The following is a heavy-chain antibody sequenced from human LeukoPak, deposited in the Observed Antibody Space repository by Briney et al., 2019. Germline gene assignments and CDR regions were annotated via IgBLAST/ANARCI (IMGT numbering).Heavy chain of an antibody. J-gene: IGHJ6*02. CDR1: GFTVSNSY. V-gene: IGHV3-66*01. CDR2: IYSGGST. CDR3: ARANSMVLGIDYYYYGMDV. Sequence: GGSLRLSCAASGFTVSNSYLTWVRQAPGKGLEWVSVIYSGGSTYLADSVKARFTISRDNSKNTLYLQMNSLRAEDTAVYYCARANSMVLGIDYYYYGMDVWGQGTTVIVSS. D-gene: IGHD3-10*01.